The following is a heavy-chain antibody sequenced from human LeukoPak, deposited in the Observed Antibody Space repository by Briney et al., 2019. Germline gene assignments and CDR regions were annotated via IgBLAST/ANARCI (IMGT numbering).Heavy chain of an antibody. D-gene: IGHD5-24*01. CDR2: ISSSGSNI. CDR3: ARATKGGAFDY. J-gene: IGHJ4*02. Sequence: GGSLRLSCAASGFTFCSYDMTWVRQAPGKGLEWISYISSSGSNIYYADSVKGRFTISRDNAKNSLYLQMNSLRAEDTAVYYCARATKGGAFDYWGQGTLVTVSS. V-gene: IGHV3-48*03. CDR1: GFTFCSYD.